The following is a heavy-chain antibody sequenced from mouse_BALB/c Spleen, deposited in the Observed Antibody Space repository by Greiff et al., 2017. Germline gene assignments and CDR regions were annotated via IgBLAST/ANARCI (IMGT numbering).Heavy chain of an antibody. J-gene: IGHJ3*01. CDR3: AREDYGSSPFAY. CDR2: ISSGSSTI. Sequence: EVQRVESGGGLVQPGGSRKLSCAASGFTFSSFGMHWVRQAPEKGLEWVAYISSGSSTIYYADTVKGRFTISRDNPKNTLFLQMTSLRSEDTAMYYCAREDYGSSPFAYWGQGTLVTVSA. D-gene: IGHD1-1*01. V-gene: IGHV5-17*02. CDR1: GFTFSSFG.